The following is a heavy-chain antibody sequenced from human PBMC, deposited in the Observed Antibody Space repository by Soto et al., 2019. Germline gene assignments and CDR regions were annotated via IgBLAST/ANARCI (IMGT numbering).Heavy chain of an antibody. CDR3: ARDKDRVRLVGNYYYGMDV. Sequence: QVQLVQSGAEVMQPGSSVRVSCKASGGTFSSYAISWVRRAPGPGLEWMGGIIPIFGTADYAQKFQGRVTITADESTTTAYMELSSLRSEDTAVYFCARDKDRVRLVGNYYYGMDVWGQGTTVTVSS. J-gene: IGHJ6*02. D-gene: IGHD5-12*01. CDR1: GGTFSSYA. V-gene: IGHV1-69*12. CDR2: IIPIFGTA.